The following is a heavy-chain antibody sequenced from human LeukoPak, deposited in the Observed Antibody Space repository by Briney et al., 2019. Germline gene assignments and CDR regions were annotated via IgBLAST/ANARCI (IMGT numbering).Heavy chain of an antibody. CDR1: GYTFGTHW. Sequence: ASVKVSCKASGYTFGTHWMHWVRQAPGQGLEWMGIINPSGDVRLYARKFQGRVTVTRDMSTRTVYMELSDLRPEDTAVYYCARGGRSYDFSDWFDPWGQGTLVTVSS. CDR2: INPSGDVR. V-gene: IGHV1-46*01. CDR3: ARGGRSYDFSDWFDP. J-gene: IGHJ5*02. D-gene: IGHD3-3*01.